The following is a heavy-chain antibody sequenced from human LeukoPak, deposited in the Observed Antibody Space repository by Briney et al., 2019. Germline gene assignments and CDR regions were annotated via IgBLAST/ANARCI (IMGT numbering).Heavy chain of an antibody. Sequence: APVKVSCMPSGYTFTVYYIHWVRPAPGQGLEWMGWINPNSGGTKYAQKFQGGVTMTRDTSISTAYMELSGLTSDDTAVYYCARCRYTYGYWDNWGQGTLVTVS. CDR3: ARCRYTYGYWDN. V-gene: IGHV1-2*02. CDR2: INPNSGGT. J-gene: IGHJ4*02. CDR1: GYTFTVYY. D-gene: IGHD5-18*01.